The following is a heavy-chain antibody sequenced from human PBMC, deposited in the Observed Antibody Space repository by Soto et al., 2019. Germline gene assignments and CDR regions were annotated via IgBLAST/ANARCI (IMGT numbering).Heavy chain of an antibody. V-gene: IGHV1-8*01. CDR1: GYTFTSYD. CDR2: MNPNSGNT. CDR3: ASSYRSYCSSTSCRSYYYYMDV. Sequence: GASVKVSCKASGYTFTSYDINWVRQATGQGLEWMGWMNPNSGNTGYAQKFQGRVTMTRNTSISTAYMELSSLRSEDTAVYYCASSYRSYCSSTSCRSYYYYMDVWGKGTTVTVSS. D-gene: IGHD2-2*01. J-gene: IGHJ6*03.